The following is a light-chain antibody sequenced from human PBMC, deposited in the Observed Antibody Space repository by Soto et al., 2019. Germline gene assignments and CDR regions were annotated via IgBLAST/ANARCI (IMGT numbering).Light chain of an antibody. V-gene: IGKV1-6*02. CDR3: LQDYNYPRT. CDR1: TDIRFD. J-gene: IGKJ3*01. Sequence: QMTQFPSSLSASVGETVTITCRARTDIRFDLAWYQQKPGKAPNLLIYGASTLQTGVPSRFSGSGSGAVFTLTISILQPEDFATYYCLQDYNYPRTFGPGTKVDIK. CDR2: GAS.